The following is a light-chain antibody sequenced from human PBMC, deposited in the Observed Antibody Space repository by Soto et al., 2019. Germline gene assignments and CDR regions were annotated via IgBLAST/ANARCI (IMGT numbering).Light chain of an antibody. Sequence: QSVLTQPPSVSGAPGQRVTISCTGSSSSLGAGHAVHWYQQLPGKAPKLIIYEVSNRPSGVSNRFSGSKSGNTASLTISGLQAEDEADYYCNSYTSSTAYVFGTGTKVTVL. J-gene: IGLJ1*01. CDR3: NSYTSSTAYV. CDR2: EVS. CDR1: SSSLGAGHA. V-gene: IGLV1-40*01.